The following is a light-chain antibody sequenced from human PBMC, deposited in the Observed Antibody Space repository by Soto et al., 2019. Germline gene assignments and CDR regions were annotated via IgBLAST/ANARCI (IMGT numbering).Light chain of an antibody. CDR3: GSWDSSLSAYV. CDR1: SSNIGGNS. Sequence: QSVMTQPPSVSVAPGQKVTISCSGSSSNIGGNSVSWYQQLPGTAPKLLIYDDNKRPSGIPDRFSGSKSGTSATLGITGFQTGDEADYYCGSWDSSLSAYVFGTGTMLTVL. CDR2: DDN. J-gene: IGLJ1*01. V-gene: IGLV1-51*01.